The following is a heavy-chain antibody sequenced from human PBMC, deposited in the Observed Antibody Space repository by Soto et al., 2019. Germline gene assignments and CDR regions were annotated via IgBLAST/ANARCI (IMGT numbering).Heavy chain of an antibody. CDR1: RGTFNSYT. D-gene: IGHD2-2*01. V-gene: IGHV1-69*02. J-gene: IGHJ4*02. CDR2: IIPILGIA. Sequence: SVKVSCKASRGTFNSYTISWVRQAPGQGLEWMGRIIPILGIANYAQKFQGRVTITADKSTSTAYMELSSLRSEDTAVYYCARGYCSSTSCYVTTYDYWGQGTLVTVSS. CDR3: ARGYCSSTSCYVTTYDY.